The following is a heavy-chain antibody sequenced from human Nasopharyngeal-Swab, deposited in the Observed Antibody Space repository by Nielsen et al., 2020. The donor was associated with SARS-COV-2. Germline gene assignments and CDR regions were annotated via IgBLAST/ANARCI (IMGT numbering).Heavy chain of an antibody. CDR3: ARVIGGQYELLYNWFDP. V-gene: IGHV4-59*01. CDR2: IYYSGST. D-gene: IGHD2-2*01. J-gene: IGHJ5*02. Sequence: SETLSLTCTVSGGSISNYYWSWIRQHPGKGLEWIGYIYYSGSTTYNPSLKSRVTISADTSKNQFSLNLSSVSAADTAVYYCARVIGGQYELLYNWFDPWGQGTLVIVSS. CDR1: GGSISNYY.